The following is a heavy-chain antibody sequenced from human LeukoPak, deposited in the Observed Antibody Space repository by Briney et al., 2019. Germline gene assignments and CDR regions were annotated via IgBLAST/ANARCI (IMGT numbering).Heavy chain of an antibody. CDR2: IKQEGSEK. J-gene: IGHJ4*02. V-gene: IGHV3-7*01. Sequence: GGSLRLSCVASGFTFSDYWMTWVRQAPGKGLEGLANIKQEGSEKYYVDSVKGRFTISRDNAKNSLYLQMNSLRAEDTAVYYCARDPGYYGSGSYLNWGQGTLVTVSS. CDR3: ARDPGYYGSGSYLN. D-gene: IGHD3-10*01. CDR1: GFTFSDYW.